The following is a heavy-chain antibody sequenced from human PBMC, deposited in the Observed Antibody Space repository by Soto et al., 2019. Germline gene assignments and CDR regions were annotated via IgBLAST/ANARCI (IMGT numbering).Heavy chain of an antibody. D-gene: IGHD3-10*01. V-gene: IGHV1-24*01. Sequence: VSVEASSKVSGHPPTELSMHSVRTAPGKGPEWMGGFDPEGGEAIYAQKWHGRVTVTEDTVTDTAYMELSGLKSDDTAVYYCATPTALRGAITTNINFDCWGQGTPLSVSS. CDR1: GHPPTELS. CDR3: ATPTALRGAITTNINFDC. CDR2: FDPEGGEA. J-gene: IGHJ4*02.